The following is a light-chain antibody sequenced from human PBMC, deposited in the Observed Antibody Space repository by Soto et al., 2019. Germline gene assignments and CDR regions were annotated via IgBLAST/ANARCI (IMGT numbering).Light chain of an antibody. V-gene: IGKV3-20*01. CDR3: QQYGSSPGT. J-gene: IGKJ1*01. CDR2: VAS. Sequence: EIVLTQSPGTLSLSPGERATLSCRASQSVSSNYLAWYQQKPGQAPRLLIYVASSRATGIPDRFSGSGSGTDFTLTISRLEPEDFAVYYCQQYGSSPGTFGQGTKVEIK. CDR1: QSVSSNY.